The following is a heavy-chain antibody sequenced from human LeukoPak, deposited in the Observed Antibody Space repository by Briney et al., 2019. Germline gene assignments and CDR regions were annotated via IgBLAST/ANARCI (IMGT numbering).Heavy chain of an antibody. J-gene: IGHJ3*02. CDR3: ARDKYGGNSNAFDI. V-gene: IGHV3-64*04. Sequence: GGSLRLSCSASGFTFSSYAMHWVRQAPGKGLQYVSAISGIGGSTSYADYVKGRFTISRDNAKNTLYLQMNSLRAEDTAVYYCARDKYGGNSNAFDIWGQGTLVTVSS. CDR2: ISGIGGST. CDR1: GFTFSSYA. D-gene: IGHD4-23*01.